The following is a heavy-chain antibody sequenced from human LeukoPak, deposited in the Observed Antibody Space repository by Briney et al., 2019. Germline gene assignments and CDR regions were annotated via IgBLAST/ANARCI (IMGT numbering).Heavy chain of an antibody. J-gene: IGHJ4*02. Sequence: GGSLRLSCAASGFTVSTNYMSWVRQAPGKGLGWVSVIYSGGSIYYADSVKGRFTVSRDNFKNTLYLQMNSLRAEDTAVYYCAREVPATGMFFDYWGQGTLVTVSS. V-gene: IGHV3-53*01. CDR1: GFTVSTNY. CDR2: IYSGGSI. CDR3: AREVPATGMFFDY. D-gene: IGHD2-2*01.